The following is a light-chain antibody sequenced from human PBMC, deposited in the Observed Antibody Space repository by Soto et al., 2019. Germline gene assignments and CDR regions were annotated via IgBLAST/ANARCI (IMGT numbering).Light chain of an antibody. CDR2: QVT. CDR1: SGDLAIYNY. J-gene: IGLJ1*01. Sequence: QSVLTQPASVSGSPGQSITVSCTGTSGDLAIYNYVSWYQQQPGKAPKLMIYQVTNRPSGVSNRLSGSRSGNTASLTISGLQAEDEADYYCSSYTDSSNYVFGTGTKVTVL. CDR3: SSYTDSSNYV. V-gene: IGLV2-14*01.